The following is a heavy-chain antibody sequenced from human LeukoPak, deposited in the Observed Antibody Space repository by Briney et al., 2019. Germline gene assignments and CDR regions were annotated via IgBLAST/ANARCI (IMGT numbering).Heavy chain of an antibody. J-gene: IGHJ6*02. Sequence: SVKVSCTASGGTFSSYAISWVRQAPGQGLEWMGGIIPIFGTANYAQKFQGRVTITADESTSTAYMELSSLRSEDTAVYYCAAGYCSSTSCYARYYYYGIDVWGQGTTVTVSS. CDR2: IIPIFGTA. D-gene: IGHD2-2*01. CDR1: GGTFSSYA. CDR3: AAGYCSSTSCYARYYYYGIDV. V-gene: IGHV1-69*01.